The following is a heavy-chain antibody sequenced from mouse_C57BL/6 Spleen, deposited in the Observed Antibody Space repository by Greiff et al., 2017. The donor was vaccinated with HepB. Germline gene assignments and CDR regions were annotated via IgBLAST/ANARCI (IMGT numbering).Heavy chain of an antibody. V-gene: IGHV1-54*01. CDR1: GYAFTNYL. CDR3: ARELGWYYFDY. D-gene: IGHD4-1*01. J-gene: IGHJ2*01. CDR2: INPGSGGT. Sequence: VQLQQSGAELVRPGTSVKVSCKASGYAFTNYLIEWVKQRPGQGLEWIGVINPGSGGTNYNEKFKGKATLTADKSSSTAYMHLSSLTSEDSAVYFCARELGWYYFDYWGQGTTLTVSS.